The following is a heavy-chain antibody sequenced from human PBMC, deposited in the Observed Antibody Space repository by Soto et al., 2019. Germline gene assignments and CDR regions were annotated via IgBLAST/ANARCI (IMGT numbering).Heavy chain of an antibody. Sequence: GGSLRLSCAASGFTFSSYWMSWVRQAPGKGLEWVANIKQDGSEKYYVDSVKGRFTISRDNAKNSLYLQVNSLRAEDTAVYYCARVGSSFYYYCYTLVSDKTTFVTGS. J-gene: IGHJ6*03. V-gene: IGHV3-7*01. CDR2: IKQDGSEK. CDR3: ARVGSSFYYYCYTLV. D-gene: IGHD6-6*01. CDR1: GFTFSSYW.